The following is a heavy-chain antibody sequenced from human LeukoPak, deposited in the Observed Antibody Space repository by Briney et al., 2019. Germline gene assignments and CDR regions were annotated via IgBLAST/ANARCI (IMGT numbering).Heavy chain of an antibody. CDR1: SVSISSSYYY. D-gene: IGHD3-3*01. J-gene: IGHJ4*02. CDR3: ARDKSYDFWSGYYSPLFDY. V-gene: IGHV4-39*07. CDR2: IYYSGTT. Sequence: PSETLSLTCTVSSVSISSSYYYWGWIRQPPGKGLEWIGTIYYSGTTYYNPSLKSRVTISVDTSKNQFSLKLTSVTAADTAVYYCARDKSYDFWSGYYSPLFDYWGQGALVTVSS.